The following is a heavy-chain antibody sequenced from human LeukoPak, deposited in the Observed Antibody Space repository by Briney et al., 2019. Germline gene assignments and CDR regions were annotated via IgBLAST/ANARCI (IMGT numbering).Heavy chain of an antibody. CDR2: IYYSGST. D-gene: IGHD2-2*02. CDR1: GGSISSGDYY. Sequence: SETLSLTCTVSGGSISSGDYYWSWIRQPPGKGLEWTGSIYYSGSTYYNPSLKSRVTISVDTSKNQFSLKLSSVTAADTAVYYCARRPDCSSTSCYKPAFDIWGQGTMVTVSS. CDR3: ARRPDCSSTSCYKPAFDI. V-gene: IGHV4-39*01. J-gene: IGHJ3*02.